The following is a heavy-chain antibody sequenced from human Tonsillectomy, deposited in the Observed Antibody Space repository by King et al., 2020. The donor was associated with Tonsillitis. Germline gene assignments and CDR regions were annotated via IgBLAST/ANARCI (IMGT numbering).Heavy chain of an antibody. V-gene: IGHV3-9*01. D-gene: IGHD2-8*01. CDR3: ARGPLNGHFVGYFDY. CDR2: ITWSSGLI. J-gene: IGHJ4*02. Sequence: VQLVESGGGLVQPGRSLRLSCGASGFTFDDYAMHWVRQAPGKGLEWVSGITWSSGLIGYADSVKGRFTISRDNAKKSLHLQMNSLRAEDTALYYCARGPLNGHFVGYFDYWGQGALVTVSS. CDR1: GFTFDDYA.